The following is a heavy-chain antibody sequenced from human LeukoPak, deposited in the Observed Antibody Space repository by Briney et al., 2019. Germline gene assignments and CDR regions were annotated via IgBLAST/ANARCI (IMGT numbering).Heavy chain of an antibody. V-gene: IGHV4-30-4*01. D-gene: IGHD3-16*01. CDR2: IYYSGST. CDR1: GGSISSGDYY. Sequence: SETLSLTCTVSGGSISSGDYYWSWIRQPPGKGLEWIGYIYYSGSTYYNPSLKSRVTISVDTSKNQFSLKLSSVTAADTAVYYCARNLATRGYGMDVWGQGTTVTVSS. CDR3: ARNLATRGYGMDV. J-gene: IGHJ6*02.